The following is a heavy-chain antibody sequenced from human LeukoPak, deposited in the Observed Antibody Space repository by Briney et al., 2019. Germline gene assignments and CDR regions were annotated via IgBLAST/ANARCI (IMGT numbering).Heavy chain of an antibody. CDR3: ARGRGSYDY. Sequence: GGSLRLSCAASGFTFSSYWMSWVRQAPGEGLEWVANIKQDGSEKYYVDSVKGRFTISRDNAKNSLYLQMDSLRTEDTAVYYCARGRGSYDYWGQGTLVTVSS. V-gene: IGHV3-7*01. J-gene: IGHJ4*02. CDR2: IKQDGSEK. CDR1: GFTFSSYW. D-gene: IGHD1-26*01.